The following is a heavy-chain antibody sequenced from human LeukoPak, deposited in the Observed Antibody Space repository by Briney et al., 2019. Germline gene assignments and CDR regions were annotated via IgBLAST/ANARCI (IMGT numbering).Heavy chain of an antibody. CDR1: GYSFTSYW. CDR3: PRPDYGDPKSYCDY. CDR2: IYPGDSDT. D-gene: IGHD4-17*01. V-gene: IGHV5-51*01. J-gene: IGHJ4*02. Sequence: GESLKISCKGSGYSFTSYWIGWVRQMPGKRLEWMGIIYPGDSDTRYTPSFQAQVTISADKSLRTAYLQWNSLQASPPPKHHCPRPDYGDPKSYCDYWGQGTRVPVSS.